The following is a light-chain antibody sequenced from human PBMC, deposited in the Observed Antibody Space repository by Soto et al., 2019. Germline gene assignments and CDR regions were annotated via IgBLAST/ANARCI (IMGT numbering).Light chain of an antibody. CDR2: GAS. CDR3: QHGHNWPLT. J-gene: IGKJ2*01. CDR1: QSITSE. Sequence: EIVMTQSPATLSVSPGETATLSCRASQSITSELAWYQQKPGQPPRLLIYGASTRATGVPARFTGSGSGSEFTLTISGLQSVACAVYYCQHGHNWPLTFVQGTRLE. V-gene: IGKV3-15*01.